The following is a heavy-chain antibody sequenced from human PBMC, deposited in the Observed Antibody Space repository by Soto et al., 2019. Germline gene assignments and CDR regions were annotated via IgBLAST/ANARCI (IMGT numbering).Heavy chain of an antibody. J-gene: IGHJ4*02. V-gene: IGHV3-30-3*01. CDR2: ISYDGSNK. D-gene: IGHD2-15*01. Sequence: QVQLVESGGGVVQPGRSLRLSCAASGFTFSSYAMHWVRQAPGKGLEWVAVISYDGSNKYYADSVKGRFTISRDNSKNTLYLQMNSLRAEDTAVYYCERDPVVVVAALMGRYFDYWGQGTLVTVSS. CDR1: GFTFSSYA. CDR3: ERDPVVVVAALMGRYFDY.